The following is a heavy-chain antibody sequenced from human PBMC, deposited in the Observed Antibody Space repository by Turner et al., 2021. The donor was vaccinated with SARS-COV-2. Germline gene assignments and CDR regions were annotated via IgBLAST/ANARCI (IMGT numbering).Heavy chain of an antibody. CDR3: ARDQYYDSSGYYFFRASYFDL. J-gene: IGHJ2*01. CDR1: GSTFVIYE. CDR2: ISLSGSTI. V-gene: IGHV3-48*03. Sequence: EWQRVESGGGLVHPGGSRGLSGPPPGSTFVIYEMNWFRQAPGKGLEWVSYISLSGSTIYYADSVKGRFTISRDNAKNSLYLQMNSLRAEDTAVYYCARDQYYDSSGYYFFRASYFDLWGRGTLVTVSS. D-gene: IGHD3-22*01.